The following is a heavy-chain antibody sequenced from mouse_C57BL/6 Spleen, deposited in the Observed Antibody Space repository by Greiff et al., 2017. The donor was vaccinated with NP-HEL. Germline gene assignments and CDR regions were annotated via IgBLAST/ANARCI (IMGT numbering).Heavy chain of an antibody. CDR2: IYPGSGST. V-gene: IGHV1-55*01. CDR1: GYTFTSYW. J-gene: IGHJ2*01. CDR3: ARRGLSYSGGRYFDY. D-gene: IGHD3-1*01. Sequence: QVQLQQPGAELVKPGASVKMSCKASGYTFTSYWITWVKQRPGQGLEWIGDIYPGSGSTNYNEKFKSKATLTVDTSSSTAYMQLSILTSEDSAVYYGARRGLSYSGGRYFDYWGQGTTLTVSS.